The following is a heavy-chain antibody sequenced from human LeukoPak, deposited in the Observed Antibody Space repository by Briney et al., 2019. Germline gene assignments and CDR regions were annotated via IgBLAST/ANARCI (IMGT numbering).Heavy chain of an antibody. D-gene: IGHD5-24*01. Sequence: SETLSLTCTVSGGSISGYYWSWIRQPPGKGLEWIGYIYYSGSTNYNPSLKSRVTISVDTSKNQFSLKLSSVTAADTAVYYCARYSRTATIRAFDIWGQGTMVTVSS. J-gene: IGHJ3*02. CDR2: IYYSGST. CDR3: ARYSRTATIRAFDI. CDR1: GGSISGYY. V-gene: IGHV4-59*01.